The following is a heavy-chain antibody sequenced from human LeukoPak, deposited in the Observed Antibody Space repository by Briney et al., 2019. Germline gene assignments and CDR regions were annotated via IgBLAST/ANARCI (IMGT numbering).Heavy chain of an antibody. D-gene: IGHD6-13*01. CDR1: GGSISSYY. J-gene: IGHJ6*03. Sequence: SETLSLTCTVSGGSISSYYWSWIRQPPGKGLEWIGYIYYSGSTNYNPSLKSRVTISVDTSKNQFSLKLSSVTAADTAVYYCARDGSSSWYYYYYMDVWGKGTTVTVSS. V-gene: IGHV4-59*01. CDR3: ARDGSSSWYYYYYMDV. CDR2: IYYSGST.